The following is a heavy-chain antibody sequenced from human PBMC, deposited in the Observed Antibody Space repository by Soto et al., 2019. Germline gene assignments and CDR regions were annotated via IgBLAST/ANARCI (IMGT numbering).Heavy chain of an antibody. D-gene: IGHD2-15*01. CDR3: AKGIAGAAPGYWLDA. Sequence: EVQLLESGGGLVQPGGSLRLSCAASGFTFSSYAMSWVRQAPGKGLEWVSAISGSGGSTYYADSVKGRFTISRDNSSTGCDRQMNGCGDDGAEGLCWAKGIAGAAPGYWLDAWGQGTL. CDR1: GFTFSSYA. J-gene: IGHJ5*02. V-gene: IGHV3-23*01. CDR2: ISGSGGST.